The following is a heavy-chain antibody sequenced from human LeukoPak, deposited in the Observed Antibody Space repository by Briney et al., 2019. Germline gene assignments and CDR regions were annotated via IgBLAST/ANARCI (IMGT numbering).Heavy chain of an antibody. CDR3: ARGGYSGKYHSEFSDS. CDR2: ISGGGGNT. D-gene: IGHD1-26*01. V-gene: IGHV3-23*01. CDR1: KFAFSSYA. J-gene: IGHJ4*02. Sequence: PGGSLRLSCAASKFAFSSYAMSWVRQAPGKGLEWVSAISGGGGNTYYADSVKGRFTISRDNSKNTLYLQMSSLRAEDTAMYYCARGGYSGKYHSEFSDSWGQGTLVTVSS.